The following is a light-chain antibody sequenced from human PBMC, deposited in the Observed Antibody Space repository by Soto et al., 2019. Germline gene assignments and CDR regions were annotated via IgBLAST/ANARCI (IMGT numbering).Light chain of an antibody. V-gene: IGKV1-39*01. Sequence: DIQMTQSPSSLSASVGDRVTITCRASQSIYSSLNWYHQNPGKAPKLLIYAASNLESGVPSRFSGSGSGTDFTLNISSLQPDDFAPYYCQQSYSAPYTFGQGTKLEI. J-gene: IGKJ2*01. CDR1: QSIYSS. CDR2: AAS. CDR3: QQSYSAPYT.